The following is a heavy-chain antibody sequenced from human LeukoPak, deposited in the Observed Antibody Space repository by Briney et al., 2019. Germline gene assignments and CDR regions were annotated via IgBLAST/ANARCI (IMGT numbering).Heavy chain of an antibody. J-gene: IGHJ4*02. D-gene: IGHD1-14*01. CDR3: ARGPRESTTSDY. V-gene: IGHV1-8*02. CDR2: MDPNNGNT. Sequence: ASVKVSCKTSGYASINYDINWVRQATGQGLEWMGWMDPNNGNTGYAQKLQGRVTMTRDTSTNTAYMELSSLTSEDTAVYYCARGPRESTTSDYWGQGTLVTVSS. CDR1: GYASINYD.